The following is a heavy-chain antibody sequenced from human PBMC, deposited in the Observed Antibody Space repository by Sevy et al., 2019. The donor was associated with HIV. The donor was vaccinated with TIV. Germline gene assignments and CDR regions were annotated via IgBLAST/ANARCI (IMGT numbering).Heavy chain of an antibody. CDR2: TYYRSKWYK. D-gene: IGHD3-3*01. CDR3: AREKVEFDYDFWSGYYYFDY. CDR1: GDSVSSNSAA. Sequence: QSQTLSLTCAISGDSVSSNSAAWNWIRQSPSRGLEWLGRTYYRSKWYKDYAVSVKSRITINPDTSKNQFSLQLNSVTPEDTAVYYCAREKVEFDYDFWSGYYYFDYWGQGTLVTVSS. J-gene: IGHJ4*02. V-gene: IGHV6-1*01.